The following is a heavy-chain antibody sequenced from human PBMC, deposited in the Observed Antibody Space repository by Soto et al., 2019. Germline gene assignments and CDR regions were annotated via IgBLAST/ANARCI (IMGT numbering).Heavy chain of an antibody. CDR3: ARDGEDYGSSWAWFDP. J-gene: IGHJ5*02. CDR1: GDSVSSNSAS. CDR2: TYYRSKWYN. V-gene: IGHV6-1*01. D-gene: IGHD6-13*01. Sequence: SQTLSLTCAISGDSVSSNSASWNWIRQSPSRGLEWLGRTYYRSKWYNDYAMSVKSRITINPDTSKNQFSLQLNSVTPEDTAVYYCARDGEDYGSSWAWFDPWAREPWSPSPQ.